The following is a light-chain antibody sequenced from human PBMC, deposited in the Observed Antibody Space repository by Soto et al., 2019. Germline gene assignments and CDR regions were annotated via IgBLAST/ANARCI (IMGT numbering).Light chain of an antibody. Sequence: TVLTQSPGTLSLSPGERATLSCRASQSVGGSLAWYQQRPGQAPRLLVYHTSNRATGIPDRFSASGSGTDFTLTISRLEPEDFAVYYCQQYNKWPQTFGQGTKVDIK. J-gene: IGKJ1*01. V-gene: IGKV3-11*01. CDR3: QQYNKWPQT. CDR2: HTS. CDR1: QSVGGS.